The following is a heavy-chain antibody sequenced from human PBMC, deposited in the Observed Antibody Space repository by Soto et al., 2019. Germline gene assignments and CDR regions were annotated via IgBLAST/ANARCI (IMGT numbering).Heavy chain of an antibody. CDR2: ISSSSTYI. CDR1: GFTFSTYS. D-gene: IGHD6-19*01. CDR3: LIAVAGSFAPDY. J-gene: IGHJ4*02. Sequence: EMQLVESGGGLVKPGGSLRLSCAASGFTFSTYSMNWVRQAPGKGQEWVSYISSSSTYIYYADSVKGRFTISRDNAKNSLYLQMNSLRAEDTAVYYCLIAVAGSFAPDYWGQGTLVTVSS. V-gene: IGHV3-21*01.